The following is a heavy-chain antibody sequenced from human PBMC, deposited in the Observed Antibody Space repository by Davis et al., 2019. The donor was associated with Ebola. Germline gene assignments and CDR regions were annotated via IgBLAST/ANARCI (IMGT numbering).Heavy chain of an antibody. CDR1: GFTSSGSS. CDR3: ARGVDYGFDI. V-gene: IGHV3-48*02. J-gene: IGHJ3*02. Sequence: PGGSLRLSCAASGFTSSGSSMNWVRQAPGKGLEWVSHSSSSRTTAYYADSVKGRFTISRDNVKGSLYLQMNSLRDEDTAVYYCARGVDYGFDIWGQGTMVTVSS. CDR2: SSSSRTTA. D-gene: IGHD2-21*02.